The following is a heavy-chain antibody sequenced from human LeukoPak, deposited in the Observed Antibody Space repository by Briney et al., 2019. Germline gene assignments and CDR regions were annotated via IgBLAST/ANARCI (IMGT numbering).Heavy chain of an antibody. CDR1: GFTFSSYA. Sequence: GGSLRLSCAASGFTFSSYAMSWVRQAPGKGLEWVSAISGSGGSTYYADSVKGRFTISRDNAKNSLYLQMNSLRAEDTAVYYCARPLSNPWSRAAASSPEDAFDIWGQGTMVTVSS. V-gene: IGHV3-23*01. CDR2: ISGSGGST. CDR3: ARPLSNPWSRAAASSPEDAFDI. J-gene: IGHJ3*02. D-gene: IGHD6-13*01.